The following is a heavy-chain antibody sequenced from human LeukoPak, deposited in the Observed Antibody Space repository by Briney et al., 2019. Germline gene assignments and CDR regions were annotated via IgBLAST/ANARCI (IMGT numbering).Heavy chain of an antibody. J-gene: IGHJ4*02. Sequence: GGSLRLSCAASGFTFSSYSMNWGRQAPGRGLEWVSSISSSSSYIYYADSVKGRFTISRDNAKNSLYLQMNSLRAEDTAVYYCASFSAGAETGFDYWGQGTLVTVSS. CDR1: GFTFSSYS. CDR2: ISSSSSYI. D-gene: IGHD1-26*01. CDR3: ASFSAGAETGFDY. V-gene: IGHV3-21*01.